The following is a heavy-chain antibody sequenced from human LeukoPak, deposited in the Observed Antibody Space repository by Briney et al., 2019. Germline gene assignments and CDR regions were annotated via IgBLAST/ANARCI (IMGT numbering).Heavy chain of an antibody. CDR3: ARVATTTNPPQRPFDY. D-gene: IGHD5-12*01. CDR2: IYYSAST. CDR1: GYSISSGYY. J-gene: IGHJ4*02. V-gene: IGHV4-38-2*01. Sequence: SETLSLTCAVSGYSISSGYYWGWIRQPPGKGLEWIGSIYYSASTYYNPSLKSRVTISVDTSKNQFSLKLSSVTAADTAVYYCARVATTTNPPQRPFDYWGQGTLVTVSS.